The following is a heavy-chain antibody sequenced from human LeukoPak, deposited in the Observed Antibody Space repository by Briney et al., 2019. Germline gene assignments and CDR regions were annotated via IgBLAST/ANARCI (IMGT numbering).Heavy chain of an antibody. V-gene: IGHV4-30-2*01. D-gene: IGHD5-18*01. J-gene: IGHJ4*02. CDR2: IYHSGST. Sequence: PSQTLSLTCTVSGGSISSGGYYWSWIRQPPGKGLEWIGYIYHSGSTYYNPSLKSRVTISVDRSKNQFSLKLSSVTAADTAVYYCARVKLSGYSYGPFDYWGQGTLVTVSS. CDR3: ARVKLSGYSYGPFDY. CDR1: GGSISSGGYY.